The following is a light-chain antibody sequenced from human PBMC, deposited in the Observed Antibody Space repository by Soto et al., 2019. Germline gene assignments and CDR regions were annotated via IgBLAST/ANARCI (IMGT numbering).Light chain of an antibody. CDR2: DAS. CDR1: QSVSSY. Sequence: EIVLTQSPATLSLSPGERATLSCRASQSVSSYLAWYQQKPGQAPRLLIYDASNRATGIPARFSGSGSGTDFTLIICSLEPEDFAVYYCQQRSNWPWTFGQGTKVEIK. CDR3: QQRSNWPWT. J-gene: IGKJ1*01. V-gene: IGKV3-11*01.